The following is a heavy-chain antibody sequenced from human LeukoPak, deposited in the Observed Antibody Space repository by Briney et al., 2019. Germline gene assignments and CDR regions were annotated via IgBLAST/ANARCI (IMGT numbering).Heavy chain of an antibody. D-gene: IGHD3-10*01. CDR2: IYYSGST. Sequence: SETLSLTCTVSGGSISSSSYYWGWIRQPPGKGLEWIGSIYYSGSTYYNPSLKSRVTISVDTSKNQFSLKLSSVTAADTAVYYCARDGGFEDIWGQGTMVTVSS. CDR1: GGSISSSSYY. V-gene: IGHV4-39*07. CDR3: ARDGGFEDI. J-gene: IGHJ3*02.